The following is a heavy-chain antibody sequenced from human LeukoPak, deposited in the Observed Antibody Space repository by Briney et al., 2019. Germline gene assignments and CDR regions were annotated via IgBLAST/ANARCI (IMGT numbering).Heavy chain of an antibody. Sequence: GGSLRLSCAASGFTFSSYGMHWVRQAPGKGLEWVAFIRYDGSNKYYADSVKGRFTISRDNAKNSLYLQMNSLRTEDTAVYYCARANGWVDYWGQGTLVTVSS. D-gene: IGHD2-8*01. CDR2: IRYDGSNK. CDR1: GFTFSSYG. V-gene: IGHV3-30*02. CDR3: ARANGWVDY. J-gene: IGHJ4*02.